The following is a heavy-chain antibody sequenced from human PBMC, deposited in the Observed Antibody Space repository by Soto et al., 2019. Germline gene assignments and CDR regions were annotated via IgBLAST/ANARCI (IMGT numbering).Heavy chain of an antibody. Sequence: GGSLRLSCVASGFTFDIYAMSWVRQAPGKGLEWVSTISGSGGTTYYADSVKGRFTISRDNSKNTLYLRMSSLRAEDTAVYYCARYERSRLLEWLSSAFACWGQGTLVTVSS. D-gene: IGHD3-3*01. CDR1: GFTFDIYA. J-gene: IGHJ4*02. CDR3: ARYERSRLLEWLSSAFAC. CDR2: ISGSGGTT. V-gene: IGHV3-23*01.